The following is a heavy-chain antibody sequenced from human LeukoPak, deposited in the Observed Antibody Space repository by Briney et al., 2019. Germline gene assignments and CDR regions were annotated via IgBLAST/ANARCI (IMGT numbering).Heavy chain of an antibody. CDR2: IPLGDSDT. J-gene: IGHJ4*02. D-gene: IGHD6-6*01. CDR3: AIQYEERSPSFVF. CDR1: GTSFTSYW. Sequence: GQSLKTSRVSAGTSFTSYWIGWGRHMPREGLEWGGIIPLGDSDTRYSPSFQGQVTISADKTISTAYLQWSSLKASDTAMYYCAIQYEERSPSFVFWGQGTLVTVSS. V-gene: IGHV5-51*01.